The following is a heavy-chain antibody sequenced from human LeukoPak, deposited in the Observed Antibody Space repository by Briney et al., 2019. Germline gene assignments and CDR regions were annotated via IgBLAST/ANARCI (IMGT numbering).Heavy chain of an antibody. CDR3: ARVRGSSGWYSAVGY. Sequence: ASVKGSCKASGYTFTGDYMHWVRQAPGQGLEWMGWINPNSGGTNYAQKFQGRVTMTRDTSISTAYMELSRLRSDDTAVYYCARVRGSSGWYSAVGYWGQGTLVTVSS. D-gene: IGHD6-19*01. CDR2: INPNSGGT. CDR1: GYTFTGDY. J-gene: IGHJ4*02. V-gene: IGHV1-2*02.